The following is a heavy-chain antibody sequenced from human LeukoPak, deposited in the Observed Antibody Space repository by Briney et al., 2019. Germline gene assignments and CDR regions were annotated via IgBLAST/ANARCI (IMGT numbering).Heavy chain of an antibody. CDR1: GYTLTELS. Sequence: ASVKVSCKVSGYTLTELSMHWVRQAPGKGLEWMGIINPSGGSTSYAQKFQGRVTMTRDTSTSTVYVELSSLRSEDTAVYYCASSYYNYYDSSGYYASGAFDIWGQGTMVTVSS. J-gene: IGHJ3*02. D-gene: IGHD3-22*01. V-gene: IGHV1-46*01. CDR3: ASSYYNYYDSSGYYASGAFDI. CDR2: INPSGGST.